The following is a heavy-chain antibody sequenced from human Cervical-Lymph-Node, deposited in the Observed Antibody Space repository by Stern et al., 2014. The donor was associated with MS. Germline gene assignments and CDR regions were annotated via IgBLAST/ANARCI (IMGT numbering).Heavy chain of an antibody. CDR1: GYSFTSYW. CDR2: IDPSDSYT. CDR3: AFAVANRAYYFDY. D-gene: IGHD6-19*01. J-gene: IGHJ4*02. V-gene: IGHV5-10-1*01. Sequence: EVQLVESGAEVKKPGESLRISCKGSGYSFTSYWISWVRQMPGKGLEWMGRIDPSDSYTNYSPSFQGHVTISADKSISTAYLQWSSLKASYTAMYYCAFAVANRAYYFDYWGQGTLVTVSS.